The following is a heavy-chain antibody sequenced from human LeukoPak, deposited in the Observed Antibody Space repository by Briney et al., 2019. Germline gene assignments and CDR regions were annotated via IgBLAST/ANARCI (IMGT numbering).Heavy chain of an antibody. V-gene: IGHV3-23*01. CDR2: IIGGAGST. Sequence: AGGSLRLSCAASGFSFSSHGMSWVRQAPGKGLEWVSGIIGGAGSTYYADSVRGRFTISGDNSKNTLYLQMNSLRADDTAVYYCAHGTMYQLDYWGQGTLVTVSS. D-gene: IGHD2-2*01. CDR3: AHGTMYQLDY. J-gene: IGHJ4*02. CDR1: GFSFSSHG.